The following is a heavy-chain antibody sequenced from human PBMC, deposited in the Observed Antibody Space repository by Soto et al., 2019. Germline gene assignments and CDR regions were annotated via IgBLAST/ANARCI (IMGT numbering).Heavy chain of an antibody. CDR3: ARLNSGYYFDY. J-gene: IGHJ4*02. CDR2: IYYSGST. Sequence: SEPNPLTNTVSGGTIRNHDWSWIRQPTGKGLEWIGYIYYSGSTNYNPSLKSRVTISVDTSKNQFSLKLSSVTAADTAVYYCARLNSGYYFDYWGQGTLVTVSS. V-gene: IGHV4-59*08. CDR1: GGTIRNHD. D-gene: IGHD5-12*01.